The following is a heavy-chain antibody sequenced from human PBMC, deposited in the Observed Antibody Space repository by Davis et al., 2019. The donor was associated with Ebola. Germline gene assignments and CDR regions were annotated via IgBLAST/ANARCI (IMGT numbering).Heavy chain of an antibody. D-gene: IGHD6-13*01. CDR2: INTNTGNP. Sequence: AASVKVSCKASGYTFTRYAMNWVRQAPGQGLEWMGWINTNTGNPTYAQGFTGRFVFSLDTSVSTAYLQISSLKAEDTAVYYCARDRALYSSSWSDYWGQGTLVTVSS. V-gene: IGHV7-4-1*02. CDR1: GYTFTRYA. CDR3: ARDRALYSSSWSDY. J-gene: IGHJ4*02.